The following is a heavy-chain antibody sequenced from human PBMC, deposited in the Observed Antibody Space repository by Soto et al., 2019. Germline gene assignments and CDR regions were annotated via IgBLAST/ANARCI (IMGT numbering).Heavy chain of an antibody. V-gene: IGHV4-30-2*01. CDR2: TYHSGTT. D-gene: IGHD5-12*01. Sequence: SETLSLTCAVSGGSISSGGYSWTWIRQPPGKGLEWIGYTYHSGTTYYSPSLKSRVTISVDTSKNQFSLKLSSVTAADTAVYYFAASCVGGGGFNYHFGMDVWGQGTTVTVSS. CDR3: AASCVGGGGFNYHFGMDV. J-gene: IGHJ6*02. CDR1: GGSISSGGYS.